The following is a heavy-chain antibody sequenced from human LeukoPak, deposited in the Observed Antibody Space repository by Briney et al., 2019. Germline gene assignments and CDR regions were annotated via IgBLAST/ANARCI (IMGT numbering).Heavy chain of an antibody. D-gene: IGHD6-19*01. CDR2: IWYDGSNK. Sequence: PGGSLRLSCAASGFTFSSYGMHWVRQAPGKGLEWVAVIWYDGSNKYYADSVKGRFTISRDNSKNTLYLQMNSLRAEDKAVYYCASEVAVAGTALDYWGQGTLVTVSS. CDR3: ASEVAVAGTALDY. V-gene: IGHV3-33*01. CDR1: GFTFSSYG. J-gene: IGHJ4*02.